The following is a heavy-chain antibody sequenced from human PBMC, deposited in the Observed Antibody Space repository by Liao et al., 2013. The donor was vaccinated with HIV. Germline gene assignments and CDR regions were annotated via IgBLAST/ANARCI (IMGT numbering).Heavy chain of an antibody. V-gene: IGHV4-30-2*06. CDR3: ARDHQYYDILTGYSIPFDY. CDR1: GGSISSDDHS. Sequence: QVQLQESGPGLVKPSETLSLTCTVSGGSISSDDHSWSWIRQSPGKGLEWIGYIHHTGSANYNPSLKSRVTISVDTSRNQFSLKLSSVTAADTAVYYCARDHQYYDILTGYSIPFDYWGQGTLVTVSS. J-gene: IGHJ4*02. CDR2: IHHTGSA. D-gene: IGHD3-9*01.